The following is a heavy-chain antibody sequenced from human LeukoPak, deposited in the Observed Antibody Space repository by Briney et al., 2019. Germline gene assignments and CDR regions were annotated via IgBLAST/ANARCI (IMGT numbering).Heavy chain of an antibody. CDR2: IRYDGSNK. CDR3: AKATISGIPAAIPFDY. V-gene: IGHV3-30*02. CDR1: GFTFSSYG. D-gene: IGHD2-2*01. J-gene: IGHJ4*02. Sequence: GGSLRLSSAASGFTFSSYGMHWVRQAPGKGLEWVTFIRYDGSNKYYADSVKGRFTISRDNSKNTLYLQMNSLRAEDTAVYYCAKATISGIPAAIPFDYWGQGTLVTVSS.